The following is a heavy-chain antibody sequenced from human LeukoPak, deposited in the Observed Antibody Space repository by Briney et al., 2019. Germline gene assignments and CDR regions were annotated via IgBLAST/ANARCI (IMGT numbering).Heavy chain of an antibody. J-gene: IGHJ4*02. CDR3: ARDGYNPIDF. CDR1: GGSISGSSYY. V-gene: IGHV4-39*02. CDR2: IYYSGST. D-gene: IGHD5-24*01. Sequence: SETLSLTCTVSGGSISGSSYYWGWIRQPPGKGLEWIGTIYYSGSTYYNSSLKSRATISVDTSKNQFSPKLSSVTAADTAVYYCARDGYNPIDFWGQGTLVSVSS.